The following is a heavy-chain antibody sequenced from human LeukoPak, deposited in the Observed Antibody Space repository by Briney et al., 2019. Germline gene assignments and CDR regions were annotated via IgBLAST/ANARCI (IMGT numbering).Heavy chain of an antibody. J-gene: IGHJ5*02. CDR1: GGTFSSYA. V-gene: IGHV1-69*13. CDR3: ARDLTMVRGARYRPYNWFDP. D-gene: IGHD3-10*01. Sequence: VASVKVSCKASGGTFSSYAISWVRQAPGQGLEWMGGIIPIFGTANYAQKFRGRVTISADESTSTVYMELSSLRSEDTAVYYCARDLTMVRGARYRPYNWFDPWGQGTLVTVSP. CDR2: IIPIFGTA.